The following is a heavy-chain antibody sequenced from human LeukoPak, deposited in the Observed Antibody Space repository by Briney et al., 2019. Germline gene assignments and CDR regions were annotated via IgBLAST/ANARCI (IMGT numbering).Heavy chain of an antibody. V-gene: IGHV4-31*03. D-gene: IGHD2-2*01. CDR2: IYYSGST. CDR3: ATEQVVPAALGAFDI. J-gene: IGHJ3*02. Sequence: SQTLSLTCTVSGGSISSGGYYWSWIRQHPGKGLEWIGYIYYSGSTYYNPSLKSRVTISVDTSKNQFSLKLSSVTAADTAVYYCATEQVVPAALGAFDIWGQGTMVTVSS. CDR1: GGSISSGGYY.